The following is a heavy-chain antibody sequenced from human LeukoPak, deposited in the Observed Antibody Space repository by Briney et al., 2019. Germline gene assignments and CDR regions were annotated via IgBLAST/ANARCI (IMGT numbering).Heavy chain of an antibody. CDR1: GFTFSSYE. J-gene: IGHJ2*01. D-gene: IGHD3-9*01. V-gene: IGHV3-48*03. Sequence: GGSLRLSCAASGFTFSSYEMNWVRQAPGKGLEWVSYISSSGSTIYYADSVKGRFTISRDNAKNSLYLQMNSLRAEDTAVYYCARDFVRYFDWAGDGYWGRGTLVTVSS. CDR2: ISSSGSTI. CDR3: ARDFVRYFDWAGDGY.